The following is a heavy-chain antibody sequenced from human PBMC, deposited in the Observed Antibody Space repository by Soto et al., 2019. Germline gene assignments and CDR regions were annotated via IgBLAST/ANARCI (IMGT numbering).Heavy chain of an antibody. D-gene: IGHD2-15*01. V-gene: IGHV1-69*04. CDR3: ALGYCSGGSCYSHFDY. J-gene: IGHJ4*02. CDR1: GYTFTSYA. Sequence: GASVKVSCKASGYTFTSYAMHWVRQAPGQGLEWMGRIIAILGIANYAQKFQGRVTITTDKSTSTAYMELSSLRSEDTAVYYCALGYCSGGSCYSHFDYWGQGTLVTVSS. CDR2: IIAILGIA.